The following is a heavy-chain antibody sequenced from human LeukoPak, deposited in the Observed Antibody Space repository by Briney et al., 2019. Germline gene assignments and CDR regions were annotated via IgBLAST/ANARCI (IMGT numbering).Heavy chain of an antibody. Sequence: ASVKVSCKASGYTFTSYGISWVRQAPGQGLEWLGWISTYNGNTHYAQKLQGRVTMTTDTSTTTAYMELRSLRSDDTAVYYCARSTYYYDSSGPVDYWGQGTLVTVSS. CDR1: GYTFTSYG. CDR3: ARSTYYYDSSGPVDY. D-gene: IGHD3-22*01. CDR2: ISTYNGNT. J-gene: IGHJ4*02. V-gene: IGHV1-18*01.